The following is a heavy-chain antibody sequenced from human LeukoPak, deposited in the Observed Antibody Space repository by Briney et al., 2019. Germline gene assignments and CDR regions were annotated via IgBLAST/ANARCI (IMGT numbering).Heavy chain of an antibody. Sequence: SETLSLTCAVYGGSFSGYYWSWIRQPPGKGLEWIGEINHSGSTNHNPSLKSRVTISVDTSKNQFSLKLSSVTAADTAVYYCARLDTETDYWGQGTLVTVSS. D-gene: IGHD3-9*01. V-gene: IGHV4-34*01. CDR2: INHSGST. J-gene: IGHJ4*02. CDR1: GGSFSGYY. CDR3: ARLDTETDY.